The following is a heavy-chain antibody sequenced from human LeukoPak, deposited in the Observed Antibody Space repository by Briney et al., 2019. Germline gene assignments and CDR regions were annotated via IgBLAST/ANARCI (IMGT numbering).Heavy chain of an antibody. V-gene: IGHV3-74*01. D-gene: IGHD3-10*01. CDR3: ASFMVRGDPWVY. CDR2: INSDGSST. CDR1: GFTVSSNY. J-gene: IGHJ4*02. Sequence: GGSLRLSCAASGFTVSSNYMSWVRQAPGKGLEWVSRINSDGSSTSYADSVKGRFTISRDNAKNTLYLQMNSLRAEDTAVYYCASFMVRGDPWVYWGQGTLVTVSS.